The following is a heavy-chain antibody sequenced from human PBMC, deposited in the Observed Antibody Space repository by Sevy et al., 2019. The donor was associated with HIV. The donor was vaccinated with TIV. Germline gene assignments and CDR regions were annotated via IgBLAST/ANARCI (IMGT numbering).Heavy chain of an antibody. CDR1: GFTFSDSW. CDR2: INEDGGRL. V-gene: IGHV3-7*01. J-gene: IGHJ4*02. Sequence: GGSLRLSCVASGFTFSDSWMIWVRQAPGKGLERIAIINEDGGRLGYVDSVRGRFTISRENIKNSLYLQMNNLRAEDTALYFCARDRAYSAVDYWGQGALVTVSS. CDR3: ARDRAYSAVDY. D-gene: IGHD5-18*01.